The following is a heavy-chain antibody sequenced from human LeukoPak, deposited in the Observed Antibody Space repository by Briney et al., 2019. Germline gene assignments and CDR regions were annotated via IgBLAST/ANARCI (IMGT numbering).Heavy chain of an antibody. J-gene: IGHJ4*02. CDR1: GYTFTGYY. CDR2: INPSGGST. V-gene: IGHV1-46*01. Sequence: GASVKVSCKASGYTFTGYYMHWVRQAPGQGREWMGIINPSGGSTSYAQKFQGRVTMTRDTSTSTVYMELSSLRSEDTAVYYCARGPDYYDSSGYSPSHLRQTDYWGQGTLVTVSS. D-gene: IGHD3-22*01. CDR3: ARGPDYYDSSGYSPSHLRQTDY.